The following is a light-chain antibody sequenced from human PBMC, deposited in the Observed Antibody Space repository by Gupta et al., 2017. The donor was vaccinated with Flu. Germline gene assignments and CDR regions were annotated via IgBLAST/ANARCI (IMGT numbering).Light chain of an antibody. J-gene: IGLJ1*01. V-gene: IGLV3-25*03. CDR2: KDS. CDR1: ALPKQY. Sequence: GQTARITCSGDALPKQYAYWYQQKPGQAPVVVMYKDSERPSGIPERFSGSSSGTTVTLTISGVQAEDEADYYCQSADSSGTYEVFGTGTKVT. CDR3: QSADSSGTYEV.